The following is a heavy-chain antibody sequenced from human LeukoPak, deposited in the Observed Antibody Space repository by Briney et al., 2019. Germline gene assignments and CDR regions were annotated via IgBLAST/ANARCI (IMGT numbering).Heavy chain of an antibody. V-gene: IGHV3-30*14. Sequence: PGRSLRLSCAASGITFSSYAMYWVRQAPGKGLEGVAVIGYDGSNTYYADSVKGRFTISRDNAKNSLYLQMNSLRSEDTAVYYCARVRMDYSSSWYRPGDYYYYMDVWGKGTTVTVSS. J-gene: IGHJ6*03. CDR2: IGYDGSNT. D-gene: IGHD6-13*01. CDR1: GITFSSYA. CDR3: ARVRMDYSSSWYRPGDYYYYMDV.